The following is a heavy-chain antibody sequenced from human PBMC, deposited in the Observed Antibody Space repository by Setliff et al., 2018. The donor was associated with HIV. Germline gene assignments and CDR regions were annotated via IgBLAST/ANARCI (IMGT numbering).Heavy chain of an antibody. CDR2: IYNSGST. CDR1: GGSLNSGGYY. D-gene: IGHD5-18*01. CDR3: ARATPGYNYGSRHAFDI. V-gene: IGHV4-31*02. J-gene: IGHJ3*02. Sequence: SETLSLTCTASGGSLNSGGYYWSWIRQQPGKGLEWIGYIYNSGSTYYNPSLKSRVTISVDTSKRHFSLKLYSVTAADTAVYYCARATPGYNYGSRHAFDIWGQGTKVTV.